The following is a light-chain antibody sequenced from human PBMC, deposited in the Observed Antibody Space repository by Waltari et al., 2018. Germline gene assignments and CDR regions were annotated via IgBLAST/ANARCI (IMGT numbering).Light chain of an antibody. CDR2: GAS. CDR3: QQYGSSQT. J-gene: IGKJ1*01. Sequence: ENVLTQSPGTLSLSPGERANLSCRASQSVSSSYLAWYQQKPGHAPRLLIYGASSRATGIPYRFSGSGSGTDFTLTISRLEPEDFAVYYCQQYGSSQTFGQGTKVEIK. V-gene: IGKV3-20*01. CDR1: QSVSSSY.